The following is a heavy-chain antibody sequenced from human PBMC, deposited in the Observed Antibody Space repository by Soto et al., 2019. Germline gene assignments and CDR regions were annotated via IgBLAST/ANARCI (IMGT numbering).Heavy chain of an antibody. CDR2: IIPIFGTA. CDR3: ARNSSGYYSDY. D-gene: IGHD3-22*01. J-gene: IGHJ4*02. V-gene: IGHV1-69*05. Sequence: SVKVSCKASGGTFSSYAISWVRQAPGQGLEWMGGIIPIFGTANYAQKLQGRVTMTTDTSTSTAYMELRSLRSDDTAVYYCARNSSGYYSDYWGQGTLVTVSS. CDR1: GGTFSSYA.